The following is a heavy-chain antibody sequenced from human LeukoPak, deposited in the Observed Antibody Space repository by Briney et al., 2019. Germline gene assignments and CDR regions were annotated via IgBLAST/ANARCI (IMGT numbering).Heavy chain of an antibody. CDR2: IIPILGIA. D-gene: IGHD3-3*01. Sequence: GSSVKVSCKASGGTFSSYTISWVRQAPGQGLEWMGRIIPILGIANYAQKFQGRVTITADKSTSTAYMELSSLRSEDTAVYCCAKDYYDFWSGYYTGMVGYYMDVWGKGTTVTVSS. V-gene: IGHV1-69*04. J-gene: IGHJ6*03. CDR1: GGTFSSYT. CDR3: AKDYYDFWSGYYTGMVGYYMDV.